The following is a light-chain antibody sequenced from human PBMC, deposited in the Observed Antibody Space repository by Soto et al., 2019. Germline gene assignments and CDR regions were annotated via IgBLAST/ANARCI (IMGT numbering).Light chain of an antibody. CDR3: SSYTSSTVV. V-gene: IGLV2-14*01. CDR2: DVT. Sequence: QSALTQPASVSGSPGQSITISCTGTSSDVGGYNYVSWYKQHPGKAPKLMIYDVTNRPSGVSNRFSGSKSGNTASLTISGLQAEDEADYYCSSYTSSTVVFGGWTKLTVL. J-gene: IGLJ2*01. CDR1: SSDVGGYNY.